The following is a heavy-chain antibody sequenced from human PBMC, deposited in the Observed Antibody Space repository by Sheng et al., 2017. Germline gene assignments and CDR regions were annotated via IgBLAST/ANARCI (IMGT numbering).Heavy chain of an antibody. V-gene: IGHV4-39*07. D-gene: IGHD6-19*01. CDR3: ARDPYTSSGWVXRYFDL. CDR1: GGSISSSSYY. CDR2: IYYSGST. Sequence: QLQLQESGPGLVKPSETLSLTCTVSGGSISSSSYYWGWIRQPPGKGLEWIGSIYYSGSTYYNPSLKSRVTISVDTSKNQFSLKLSSVTAADTAVYYCARDPYTSSGWVXRYFDLWGRGTLVTV. J-gene: IGHJ2*01.